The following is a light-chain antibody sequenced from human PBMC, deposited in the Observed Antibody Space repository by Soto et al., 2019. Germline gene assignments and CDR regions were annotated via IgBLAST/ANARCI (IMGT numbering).Light chain of an antibody. V-gene: IGKV3-20*01. CDR2: DAS. J-gene: IGKJ4*01. Sequence: EIVLTQSPGTLSLSPGERATLSCRASQSVANNYLAWYQQKPGQAPRFLIYDASSRATGIPDRFSGSGSGTDFTLTISRLEPEDFAVYYCEQYGSTPLTFGGGKKVEIK. CDR1: QSVANNY. CDR3: EQYGSTPLT.